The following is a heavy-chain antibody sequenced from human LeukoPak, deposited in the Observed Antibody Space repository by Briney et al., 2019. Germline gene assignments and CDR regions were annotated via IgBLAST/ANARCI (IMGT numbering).Heavy chain of an antibody. CDR2: INHSGST. V-gene: IGHV4-34*01. CDR1: GGSFSGYY. D-gene: IGHD6-19*01. J-gene: IGHJ4*02. CDR3: ARVFPWAVAGTRYFDY. Sequence: SETLSLTCAVYGGSFSGYYWSWIRQPPGKGLEWIGEINHSGSTNYNPSLKSRVTISVDTSKNQFSLKLSSVTAADTAVYYCARVFPWAVAGTRYFDYWGQETLVTVSS.